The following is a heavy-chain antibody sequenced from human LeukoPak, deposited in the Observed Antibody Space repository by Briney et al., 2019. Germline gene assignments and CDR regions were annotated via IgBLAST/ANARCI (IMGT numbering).Heavy chain of an antibody. Sequence: NPSETLSLTCAVYGGSFSGYYWSWIRQPPGKGLEWIGEINHSGSTNYNPSLKSRVTISVDTSKNQFSLKLSSVTAADTAVYYCARGTGYSSSWYYYYYYMDVWGKGTTVTVSS. D-gene: IGHD6-13*01. CDR3: ARGTGYSSSWYYYYYYMDV. CDR2: INHSGST. J-gene: IGHJ6*03. V-gene: IGHV4-34*01. CDR1: GGSFSGYY.